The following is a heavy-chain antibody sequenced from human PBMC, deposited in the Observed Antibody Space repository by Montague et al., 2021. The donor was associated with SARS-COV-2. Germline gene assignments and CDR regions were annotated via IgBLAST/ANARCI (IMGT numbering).Heavy chain of an antibody. D-gene: IGHD6-19*01. CDR2: IYYSGST. CDR3: AREQQWLGAVYYYYGMDA. V-gene: IGHV4-39*07. Sequence: SETLSLTCTVSGGSISSSSYYWGWIRQPPGKGLEWIGSIYYSGSTXYNPSLKSRVTISVDTSKNQFSLKLNSVTPEDTAVYYCAREQQWLGAVYYYYGMDAWGQGTTVTVSS. CDR1: GGSISSSSYY. J-gene: IGHJ6*02.